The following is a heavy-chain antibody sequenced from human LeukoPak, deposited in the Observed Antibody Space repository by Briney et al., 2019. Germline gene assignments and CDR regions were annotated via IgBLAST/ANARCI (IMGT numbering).Heavy chain of an antibody. V-gene: IGHV3-23*01. CDR1: GFTFSIYS. D-gene: IGHD5-12*01. J-gene: IGHJ4*02. CDR2: ISGSGGST. Sequence: GGSLRLSCAASGFTFSIYSMNWVRQAPGKGLEWVSAISGSGGSTYYADSVKGRFTISRDNSKNTLYLQMNSLRAEDTAVYYCAKDIFRGYVFDYWGQGTLVTVSS. CDR3: AKDIFRGYVFDY.